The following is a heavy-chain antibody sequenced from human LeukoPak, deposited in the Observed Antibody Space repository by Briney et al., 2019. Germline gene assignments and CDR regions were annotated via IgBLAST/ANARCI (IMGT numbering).Heavy chain of an antibody. CDR2: INSDGSST. D-gene: IGHD3-16*02. J-gene: IGHJ6*03. V-gene: IGHV3-74*01. CDR1: GFTFSSYW. CDR3: ARVNMITFGGVIGGGYRYYYYYMDV. Sequence: PGGSLRLSCAASGFTFSSYWMHWVRQAPGKGLLWVSRINSDGSSTSYADSVKGRFTISRDNAKNTLYLQMNSLRAEDTAVYYCARVNMITFGGVIGGGYRYYYYYMDVWGKGTTVTISS.